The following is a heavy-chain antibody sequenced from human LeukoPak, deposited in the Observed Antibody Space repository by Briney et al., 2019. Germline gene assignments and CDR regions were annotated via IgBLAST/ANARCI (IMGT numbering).Heavy chain of an antibody. CDR2: IYYSGTT. CDR3: ARDPYSSGWYASDY. J-gene: IGHJ4*02. D-gene: IGHD6-19*01. V-gene: IGHV4-39*07. CDR1: GGSITRSSYH. Sequence: SETLSLTCTVSGGSITRSSYHWGWIRQPPGKGLEWIGSIYYSGTTYYNPSLKSRVTILVDTSKNQFSLRLSSVNAADTAVYYCARDPYSSGWYASDYWGQGTLVTVSS.